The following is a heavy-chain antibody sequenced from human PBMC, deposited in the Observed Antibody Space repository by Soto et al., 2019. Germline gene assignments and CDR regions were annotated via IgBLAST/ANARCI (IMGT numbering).Heavy chain of an antibody. CDR2: ISDSGATT. CDR1: GFPFGENA. CDR3: AKEDTSSGSLDY. D-gene: IGHD6-19*01. V-gene: IGHV3-23*01. J-gene: IGHJ4*02. Sequence: GSLRLSCAASGFPFGENAMSWVRQAPGKGLEWVSGISDSGATTYYADSVRGRFTISRDNSKNTLYLQMKSLRAEDSASYYCAKEDTSSGSLDYWGQGALVTVSS.